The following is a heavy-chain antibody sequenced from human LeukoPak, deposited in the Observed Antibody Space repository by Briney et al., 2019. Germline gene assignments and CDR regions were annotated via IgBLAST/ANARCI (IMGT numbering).Heavy chain of an antibody. Sequence: SETLSLTCSVSGGSFSNHFWSWVRQPAGKGLEWIGRIYPSGNTNYNPSLKSRVTLSVDTSKTQFSLKLSSVTAADTAVYYCARGVVAAPQTFDYWGQGTLVAVSS. CDR3: ARGVVAAPQTFDY. CDR2: IYPSGNT. V-gene: IGHV4-4*07. D-gene: IGHD2-15*01. CDR1: GGSFSNHF. J-gene: IGHJ4*02.